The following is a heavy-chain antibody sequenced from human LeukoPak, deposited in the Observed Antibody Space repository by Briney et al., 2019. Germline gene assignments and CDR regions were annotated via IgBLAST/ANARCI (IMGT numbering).Heavy chain of an antibody. CDR2: IYSSGST. J-gene: IGHJ4*02. Sequence: SETLSLTCTVSGGSISSSSYYWGWIRQPPGKGLEWIGSIYSSGSTYYNPSLKSRVTISVDTSKNQFSLKLSSVTAADTAVYYCARLPGDYVWGSYRSIRGFDYWGQGTLVTVSS. CDR3: ARLPGDYVWGSYRSIRGFDY. CDR1: GGSISSSSYY. D-gene: IGHD3-16*02. V-gene: IGHV4-39*01.